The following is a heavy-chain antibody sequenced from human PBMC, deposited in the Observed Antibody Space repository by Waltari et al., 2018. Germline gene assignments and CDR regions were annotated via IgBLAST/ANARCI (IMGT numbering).Heavy chain of an antibody. Sequence: SLRLSCAASGFTFSRNWMSWVRQAPGKGLEWVGNIKHDGSEEWFVDSVKGRFTISRDNAKNLMWLQMNSLRAEDTAVYYCARDAARGTIDYWGQGTLVTVSS. CDR1: GFTFSRNW. J-gene: IGHJ4*02. CDR3: ARDAARGTIDY. V-gene: IGHV3-7*03. D-gene: IGHD3-16*01. CDR2: IKHDGSEE.